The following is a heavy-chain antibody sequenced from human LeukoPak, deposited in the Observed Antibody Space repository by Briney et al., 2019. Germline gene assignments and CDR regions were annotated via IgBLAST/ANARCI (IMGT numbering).Heavy chain of an antibody. Sequence: SETLSLTCTVSGGSISSSSYYWGWIRQPPGKGLEWIGSIYYSGSTYYNPSLKSRVTISVDTSKNQFPLKLSSVTAADTAVYYCARGPGSFDPWGQGTLVTVSS. CDR1: GGSISSSSYY. CDR3: ARGPGSFDP. CDR2: IYYSGST. V-gene: IGHV4-39*06. D-gene: IGHD6-25*01. J-gene: IGHJ5*02.